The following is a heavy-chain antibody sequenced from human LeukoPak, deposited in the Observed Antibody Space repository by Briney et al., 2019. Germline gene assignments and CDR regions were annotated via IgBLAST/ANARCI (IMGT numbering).Heavy chain of an antibody. D-gene: IGHD3-9*01. CDR2: INTNTGNP. V-gene: IGHV7-4-1*02. CDR3: ASRPKETGYYRDY. J-gene: IGHJ4*02. CDR1: GYTFTSYA. Sequence: ASVKVSCKASGYTFTSYAMNRVRQAPGQGLEWMGWINTNTGNPTYAQGFTGRFVFSLDTSVSTAYLQISSLKAEDTAVYYCASRPKETGYYRDYWGQGTLVTVSS.